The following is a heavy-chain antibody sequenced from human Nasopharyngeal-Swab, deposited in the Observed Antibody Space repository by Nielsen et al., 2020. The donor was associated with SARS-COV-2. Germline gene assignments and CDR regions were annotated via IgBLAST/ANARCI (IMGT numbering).Heavy chain of an antibody. Sequence: GTGVEWFGNIEDSGTTFYRPSLKTRVPLPVDTSQNQFSLNLISVTAADTAVYYCARRVVSPEFYFDYWGQGALVTVSS. V-gene: IGHV4-39*01. D-gene: IGHD2-2*01. CDR2: IEDSGTT. CDR3: ARRVVSPEFYFDY. J-gene: IGHJ4*02.